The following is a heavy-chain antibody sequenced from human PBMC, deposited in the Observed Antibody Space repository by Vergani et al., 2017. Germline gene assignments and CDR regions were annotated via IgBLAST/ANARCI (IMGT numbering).Heavy chain of an antibody. D-gene: IGHD6-6*01. CDR2: ISAYNGNT. CDR3: ARDQQLDYFDY. CDR1: GYTFTNYG. Sequence: QVQLVQSGAEVKKSGASVKVSCKASGYTFTNYGVSWVRQAPGQGLEWMGWISAYNGNTNYAQKFQGRVTMTTDTSTMTAYMELRSLTSDDTAVYYCARDQQLDYFDYWGQGTLATVSS. J-gene: IGHJ4*02. V-gene: IGHV1-18*04.